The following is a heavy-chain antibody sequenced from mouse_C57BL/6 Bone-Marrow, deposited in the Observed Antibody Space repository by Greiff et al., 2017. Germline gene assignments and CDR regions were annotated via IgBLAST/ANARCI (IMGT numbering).Heavy chain of an antibody. D-gene: IGHD1-1*01. V-gene: IGHV1-74*01. CDR3: ASEGTTVVESFDY. CDR1: GYTFTSYW. J-gene: IGHJ2*01. CDR2: IHPSDSDT. Sequence: QVHVKQSGAELVKPGASVKVSCKASGYTFTSYWMHWVKQRPGQGLEWIGRIHPSDSDTNYNQKFKGKATLTVDKSSSTAYMQLSSLTSEDSAVYYCASEGTTVVESFDYWGQGTTLTVSS.